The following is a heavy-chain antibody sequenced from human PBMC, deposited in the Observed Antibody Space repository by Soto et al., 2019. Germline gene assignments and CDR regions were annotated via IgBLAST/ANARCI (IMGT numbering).Heavy chain of an antibody. V-gene: IGHV3-30*18. CDR3: VKDRVIQLLPIWPDP. CDR1: GFNFSKYG. J-gene: IGHJ5*02. D-gene: IGHD2-2*01. Sequence: PGESLRLSCAASGFNFSKYGMHWVRQAPGKGLEWVAFVSSDGNNKYYGDSVKGRFTISRDNSKNMVFLQVDSLRVDDTAVYYCVKDRVIQLLPIWPDPWGQGTLVTVSS. CDR2: VSSDGNNK.